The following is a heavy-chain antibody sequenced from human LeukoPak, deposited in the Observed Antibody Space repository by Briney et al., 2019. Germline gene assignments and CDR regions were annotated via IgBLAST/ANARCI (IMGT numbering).Heavy chain of an antibody. D-gene: IGHD3-10*01. CDR2: IDRSGNT. V-gene: IGHV4-38-2*01. Sequence: SETLSLTCAVSGYSISSGYYWGWIRQSPGKGLEWIGWIDRSGNTYYNPPLKSRVAISVDTSSNQFSLRLTSVTAADTAVYYCARMDDYFGSGNYYNVINYYYMDVWGKGTTVTVS. J-gene: IGHJ6*03. CDR3: ARMDDYFGSGNYYNVINYYYMDV. CDR1: GYSISSGYY.